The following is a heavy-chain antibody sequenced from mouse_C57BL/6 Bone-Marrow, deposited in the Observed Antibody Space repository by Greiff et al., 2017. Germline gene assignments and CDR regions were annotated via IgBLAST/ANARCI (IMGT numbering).Heavy chain of an antibody. Sequence: VQLQQSGAELVRPGASVKLSCTASGFNIKDDYMHWVKQRPEQGLEWIGWIDPENGDTEYASKFQGKATITADTSSNTAYLQLSNLTSEDTAVYYCTTRGDDYDHLTFAYWGQGTLVTVSA. CDR1: GFNIKDDY. D-gene: IGHD2-4*01. V-gene: IGHV14-4*01. CDR2: IDPENGDT. J-gene: IGHJ3*01. CDR3: TTRGDDYDHLTFAY.